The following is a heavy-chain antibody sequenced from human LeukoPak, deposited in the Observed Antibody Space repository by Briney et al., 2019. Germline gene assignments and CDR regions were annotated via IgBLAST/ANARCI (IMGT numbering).Heavy chain of an antibody. CDR1: GFTFSSYS. CDR2: ISSSSSYI. Sequence: KPGGSLRRSCAASGFTFSSYSMNWVRQAPGKGLEWVSSISSSSSYIYYADSVKGRFTISRDNAKNSLYLQMNSLRAEDTAVYYCARDSYYYDSSGYSDYWGQGTLVTVSS. D-gene: IGHD3-22*01. J-gene: IGHJ4*02. V-gene: IGHV3-21*01. CDR3: ARDSYYYDSSGYSDY.